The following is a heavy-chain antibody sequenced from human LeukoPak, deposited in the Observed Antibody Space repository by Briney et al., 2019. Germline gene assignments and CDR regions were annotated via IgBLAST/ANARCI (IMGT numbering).Heavy chain of an antibody. J-gene: IGHJ6*03. D-gene: IGHD6-6*01. CDR1: GYSISSGYY. V-gene: IGHV4-38-2*02. CDR3: ARVVAARPSYYYYYMDV. CDR2: IYHSGST. Sequence: SETLSLTCTVSGYSISSGYYWGWIRQPPGKGLEWIGSIYHSGSTYYNPSLKSRVTISVDTSKNQFSLKLSSVTAADTAVYYCARVVAARPSYYYYYMDVWGKGTTVTVSS.